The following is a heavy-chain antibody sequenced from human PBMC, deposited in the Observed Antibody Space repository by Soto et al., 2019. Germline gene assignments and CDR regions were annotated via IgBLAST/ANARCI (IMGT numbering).Heavy chain of an antibody. J-gene: IGHJ4*02. CDR1: GFTFSSYA. D-gene: IGHD3-22*01. CDR3: AKVDDSSGYPYGY. CDR2: ISGSGGST. V-gene: IGHV3-23*01. Sequence: VGSLRLSCAASGFTFSSYAMSWVRQAPGKGLEWVSAISGSGGSTYYADSVKGRFTISRDNSKNTLYLQMNSLRAEDTAVYYCAKVDDSSGYPYGYWGQGPLVTVST.